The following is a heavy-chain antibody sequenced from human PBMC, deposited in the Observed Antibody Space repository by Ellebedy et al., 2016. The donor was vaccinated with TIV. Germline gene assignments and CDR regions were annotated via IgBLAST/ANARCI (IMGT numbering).Heavy chain of an antibody. CDR1: GHTFTSYG. CDR2: ISGYNGNT. J-gene: IGHJ5*02. Sequence: AASVKVSCKASGHTFTSYGISWVRQAPGQGLEWMGWISGYNGNTNYAQKFQGRVTMTIDTSTSTTYMELRSLRSDDTAVYYCARRGRYCSSGTCWFDPWGQGTLVTVSS. D-gene: IGHD2-15*01. V-gene: IGHV1-18*01. CDR3: ARRGRYCSSGTCWFDP.